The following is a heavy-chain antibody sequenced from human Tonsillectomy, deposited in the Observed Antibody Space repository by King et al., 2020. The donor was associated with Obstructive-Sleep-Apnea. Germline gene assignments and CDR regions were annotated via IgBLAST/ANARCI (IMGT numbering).Heavy chain of an antibody. CDR1: GGTFSSYA. CDR3: ARGPYSGSYSYVDY. CDR2: IIPIFGTA. J-gene: IGHJ4*02. D-gene: IGHD1-26*01. V-gene: IGHV1-69*01. Sequence: VQLVESGAEVKKPGSSVKVSCKASGGTFSSYAISWVRQAPGQELGGMGGIIPIFGTANYAQKFQGRVTSTADESTSTAYMGLSSLRSEDTAVYYCARGPYSGSYSYVDYWGQGTLVTVSS.